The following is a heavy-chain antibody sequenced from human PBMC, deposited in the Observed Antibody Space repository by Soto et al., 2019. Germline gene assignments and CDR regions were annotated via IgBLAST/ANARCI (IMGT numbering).Heavy chain of an antibody. CDR1: GFTFSSYA. V-gene: IGHV3-23*01. D-gene: IGHD3-10*01. CDR2: ISGSGGST. Sequence: GGSLRLSCAASGFTFSSYAMSWVRQAPGKGLEWVSAISGSGGSTYYADSVKGRFTISRDNSKNTLYLQMNSLRAEDTAVYYCAKDPVGSVRGVTRQSVEYFDYWGQGTLVTVSS. CDR3: AKDPVGSVRGVTRQSVEYFDY. J-gene: IGHJ4*02.